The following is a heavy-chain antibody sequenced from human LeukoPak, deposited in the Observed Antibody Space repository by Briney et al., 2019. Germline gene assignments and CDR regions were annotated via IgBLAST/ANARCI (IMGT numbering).Heavy chain of an antibody. CDR1: GGSISSYY. Sequence: PSETLSLTCTVSGGSISSYYWSWIRQPPGKGLEWIGYIYYSGSTNYNPSLKSRVTISVDTSKNQFSLKLSSVTAADTAVYYCARQGGAAQFDYWGQGTLVTVSS. V-gene: IGHV4-59*08. J-gene: IGHJ4*02. D-gene: IGHD1-26*01. CDR2: IYYSGST. CDR3: ARQGGAAQFDY.